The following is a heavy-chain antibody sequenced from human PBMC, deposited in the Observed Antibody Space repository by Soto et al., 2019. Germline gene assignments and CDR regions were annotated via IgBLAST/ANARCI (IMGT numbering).Heavy chain of an antibody. D-gene: IGHD6-6*01. CDR3: ARGGIAARPRGYYMDV. CDR2: INHSGST. V-gene: IGHV4-34*01. J-gene: IGHJ6*03. Sequence: SETLSLTCAVYGGSFSGYYWSWIRQPPGKGLEWIGEINHSGSTNYNPSLKSRVTISVDTSKNQFSLKLSSVTAADTAVYYCARGGIAARPRGYYMDVRGKGTTVTVSS. CDR1: GGSFSGYY.